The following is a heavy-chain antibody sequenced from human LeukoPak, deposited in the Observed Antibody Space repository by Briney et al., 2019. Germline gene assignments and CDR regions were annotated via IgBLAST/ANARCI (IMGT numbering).Heavy chain of an antibody. CDR1: GGPISSGDYY. CDR3: ARAPADYDSSGYYPGGFDY. CDR2: IYYSGST. Sequence: PSETLSLTCTVSGGPISSGDYYWSWIRQPPGKGLEWIGYIYYSGSTYYNPSLKSRVTISVDTSKNQFSLKLSSVTAADTAVYYCARAPADYDSSGYYPGGFDYWGQGTLVTVSS. V-gene: IGHV4-30-4*01. D-gene: IGHD3-22*01. J-gene: IGHJ4*02.